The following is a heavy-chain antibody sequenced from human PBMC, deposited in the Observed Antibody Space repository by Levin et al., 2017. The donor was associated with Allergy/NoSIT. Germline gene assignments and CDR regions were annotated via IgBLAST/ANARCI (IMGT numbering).Heavy chain of an antibody. V-gene: IGHV3-23*01. Sequence: GGSLRLSCAASGFTFNHYAMGWVRQAPGKGLEWLSGISSSGGSTIYADSVRGRFTISRDNSMNTLYLQIHSLTAGDTAVYYCAKSPVIVTSVSGYFDYWGQGVLVTVSS. CDR2: ISSSGGST. CDR3: AKSPVIVTSVSGYFDY. D-gene: IGHD2-21*02. J-gene: IGHJ4*02. CDR1: GFTFNHYA.